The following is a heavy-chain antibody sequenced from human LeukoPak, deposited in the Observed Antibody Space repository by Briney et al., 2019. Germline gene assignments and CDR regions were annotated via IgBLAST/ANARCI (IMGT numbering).Heavy chain of an antibody. D-gene: IGHD3-10*01. J-gene: IGHJ4*02. CDR2: IWYDGSNK. V-gene: IGHV3-33*08. CDR3: ARWGSGKSFDY. Sequence: AGGSLRLSCTASGFIFSNYWMRWVRQAPGKGLEWVAVIWYDGSNKYYTDSVKGRFTISRDNSKNTLYLQMNSLRVEDTAVYYCARWGSGKSFDYWGQGTLVTVSS. CDR1: GFIFSNYW.